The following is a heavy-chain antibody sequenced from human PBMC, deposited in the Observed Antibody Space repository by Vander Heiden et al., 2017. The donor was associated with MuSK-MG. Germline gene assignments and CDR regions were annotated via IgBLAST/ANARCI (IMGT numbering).Heavy chain of an antibody. Sequence: QVQLVQSGAEVKKPGASVQVSCKVSGYTLTELSMTWLRQAPEKGLEWMGGFDPEDGETIYAQKFQGRVTMTEDTSTDTAYLELSSLRSEDTAVYYCASNNIRDWCFDYWGQGTLVNVSS. CDR2: FDPEDGET. CDR1: GYTLTELS. J-gene: IGHJ4*02. D-gene: IGHD3-3*02. V-gene: IGHV1-24*01. CDR3: ASNNIRDWCFDY.